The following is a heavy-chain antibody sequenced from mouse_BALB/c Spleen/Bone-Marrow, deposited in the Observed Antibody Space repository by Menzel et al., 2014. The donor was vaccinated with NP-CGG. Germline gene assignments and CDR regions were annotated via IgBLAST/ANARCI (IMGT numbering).Heavy chain of an antibody. CDR2: IDPANGNT. CDR1: GFNIKDTY. Sequence: EVQLQESGAELVKPGASVKLSCTASGFNIKDTYMHWVKQRPEQGLEWIGRIDPANGNTKYDPKFQGKATITADTSSNTAYPQLSRLTSEDTAVYYCANYYYGYYFDSWGQGTTLTVSS. J-gene: IGHJ2*01. D-gene: IGHD1-1*01. V-gene: IGHV14-3*02. CDR3: ANYYYGYYFDS.